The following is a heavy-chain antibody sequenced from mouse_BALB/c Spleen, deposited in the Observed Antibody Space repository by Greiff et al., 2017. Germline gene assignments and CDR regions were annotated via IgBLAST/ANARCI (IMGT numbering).Heavy chain of an antibody. J-gene: IGHJ3*01. CDR2: ISNLAYSI. CDR1: GFTFSDYG. V-gene: IGHV5-15*02. CDR3: ARDRGFAY. Sequence: EVKVEESGGGLVQPGGSRKLSCAASGFTFSDYGMAWVRQAPGKGPEWVAFISNLAYSIYYADTVTGRFTISRENAKNTLYLEMSSLRSEDTAMYYCARDRGFAYWGQGTLVTVSA.